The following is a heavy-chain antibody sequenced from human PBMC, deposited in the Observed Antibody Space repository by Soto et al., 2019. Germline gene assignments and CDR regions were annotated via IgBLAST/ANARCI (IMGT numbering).Heavy chain of an antibody. D-gene: IGHD4-4*01. Sequence: ASVKVSCKASGFTFTSSAVQWVRQARGQRLEWIGWIVVGSGNTNYAQKFQERVTITRDMSTSTAYMELSSLRSEDTAVYYCAAEVGNSNYPFDYWGQGTLVTVSS. CDR1: GFTFTSSA. CDR3: AAEVGNSNYPFDY. V-gene: IGHV1-58*01. CDR2: IVVGSGNT. J-gene: IGHJ4*02.